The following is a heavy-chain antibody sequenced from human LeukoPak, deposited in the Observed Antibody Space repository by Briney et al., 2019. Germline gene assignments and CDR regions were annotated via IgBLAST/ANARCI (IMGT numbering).Heavy chain of an antibody. Sequence: SETLSLTCTVSGGSISTSSYYWGWIRQPPGKGLEWIGSIYYSGSTYYNPSLKSRVTISVDTSKNRFSLKLSSVTAADTAVYYCAREVSSTAIINYWGQGTLVTVSS. J-gene: IGHJ4*02. D-gene: IGHD5-18*01. CDR3: AREVSSTAIINY. CDR1: GGSISTSSYY. CDR2: IYYSGST. V-gene: IGHV4-39*02.